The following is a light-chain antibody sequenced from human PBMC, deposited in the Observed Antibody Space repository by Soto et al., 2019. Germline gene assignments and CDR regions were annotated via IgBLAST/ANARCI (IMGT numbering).Light chain of an antibody. CDR2: DAY. CDR1: QGIRND. Sequence: DLQMTQFLSSVSEPVGARVTSTCWASQGIRNDLGWYQQKPGKAPKLLIYDAYSLESGVPSRFSGNGYGTEFTLTISSLQPDDFATYYCQQYNSYSQTFGQGTKVDIK. V-gene: IGKV1-17*01. CDR3: QQYNSYSQT. J-gene: IGKJ1*01.